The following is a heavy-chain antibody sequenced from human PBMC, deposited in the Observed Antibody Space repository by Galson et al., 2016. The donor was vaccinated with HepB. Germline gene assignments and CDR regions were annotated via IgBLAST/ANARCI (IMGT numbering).Heavy chain of an antibody. D-gene: IGHD1-26*01. CDR3: ATWDGCGDN. CDR2: ISGSGPTT. V-gene: IGHV3-23*01. CDR1: GLTLSNSG. Sequence: SLRLSCAASGLTLSNSGMAWVRQAPGKGLEWVAGISGSGPTTYYVDSVKGRFTVSRDNSRNTLYLQMHTLRPEDTAIYYCATWDGCGDNWGQGTLGTVSS. J-gene: IGHJ4*02.